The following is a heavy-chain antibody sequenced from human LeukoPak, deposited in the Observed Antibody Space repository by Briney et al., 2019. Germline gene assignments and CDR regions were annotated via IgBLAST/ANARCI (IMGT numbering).Heavy chain of an antibody. CDR3: ARMMGPNWFDP. V-gene: IGHV3-21*01. CDR2: ISGDSSDI. Sequence: GGSLRLSCATSGFTFKNYAMNWVRQAPGKGLEWVSSISGDSSDIYYADSVKGRFTISRDNAKNSLYLQMNSLRAEDTAVYYCARMMGPNWFDPWGQGTLVTVSS. CDR1: GFTFKNYA. J-gene: IGHJ5*02. D-gene: IGHD1-26*01.